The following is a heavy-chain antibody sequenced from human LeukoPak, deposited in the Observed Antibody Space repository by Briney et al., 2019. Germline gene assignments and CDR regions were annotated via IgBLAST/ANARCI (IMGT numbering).Heavy chain of an antibody. CDR3: ARWIGGFDY. V-gene: IGHV3-7*01. D-gene: IGHD3-10*01. CDR2: IKQDGSEK. Sequence: LSGGSLRLSCAASGFTFSNYWMNWVRQTPGKGLEWVANIKQDGSEKYYVDSVEGRFTISRDNAKNSLYLQMNSLRAEDTAVYYCARWIGGFDYWGQGALVTVSS. J-gene: IGHJ4*02. CDR1: GFTFSNYW.